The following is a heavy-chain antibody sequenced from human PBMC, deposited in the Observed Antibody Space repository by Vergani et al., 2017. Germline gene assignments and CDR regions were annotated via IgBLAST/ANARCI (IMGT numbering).Heavy chain of an antibody. CDR2: IHYSENT. CDR3: ASDTHSGRRADR. Sequence: QVQLQESGPGLVQSSETLSLTCSVSFDSIRNLYCNWIRQPPGKGLEWIASIHYSENTNYNPSLKTRVTISVDTSKNQFSLTLTSVTAADTAVYYCASDTHSGRRADRWGQGILVTVTS. J-gene: IGHJ5*02. CDR1: FDSIRNLY. D-gene: IGHD6-19*01. V-gene: IGHV4-59*11.